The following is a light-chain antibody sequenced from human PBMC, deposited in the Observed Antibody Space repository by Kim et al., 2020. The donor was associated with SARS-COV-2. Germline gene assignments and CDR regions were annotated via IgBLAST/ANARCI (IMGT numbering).Light chain of an antibody. Sequence: SGSPGQTASITCSGDKLGAKYACWYQQKPGQSPVLVIYQDSKRPSGIPERFYGSNSGNTATLTISGTQAMDEANYYCQAWDNSAVVFGGGTQLTVL. CDR1: KLGAKY. J-gene: IGLJ2*01. CDR2: QDS. CDR3: QAWDNSAVV. V-gene: IGLV3-1*01.